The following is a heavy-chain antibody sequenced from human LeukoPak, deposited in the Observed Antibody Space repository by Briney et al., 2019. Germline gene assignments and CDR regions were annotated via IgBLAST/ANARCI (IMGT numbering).Heavy chain of an antibody. D-gene: IGHD3-10*01. CDR2: ISSSSSYI. CDR1: GFTFSSYS. Sequence: GGSLRLSCAASGFTFSSYSMNWVRQAPGKGLEWVSSISSSSSYIYYADSVKGRFTISRDNSKSTLYLQMNSLRAEDTAVYYCARDVITSYYYGMDVWGQGTTVTVSS. J-gene: IGHJ6*02. CDR3: ARDVITSYYYGMDV. V-gene: IGHV3-21*01.